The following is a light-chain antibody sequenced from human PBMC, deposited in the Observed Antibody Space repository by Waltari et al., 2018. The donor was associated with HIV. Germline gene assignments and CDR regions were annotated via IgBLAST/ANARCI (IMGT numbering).Light chain of an antibody. V-gene: IGKV4-1*01. CDR1: QSVLYSSNNKNY. Sequence: DIVMTQSPDSLAVSLGERATINCKSSQSVLYSSNNKNYLVWYQQKPGQPPKLLIYWASTRESGVPDRFSGSGSGIDFTLTISSLQAEDVAVYYCQQYYSTPLTFGQGTKLEIK. CDR3: QQYYSTPLT. J-gene: IGKJ2*01. CDR2: WAS.